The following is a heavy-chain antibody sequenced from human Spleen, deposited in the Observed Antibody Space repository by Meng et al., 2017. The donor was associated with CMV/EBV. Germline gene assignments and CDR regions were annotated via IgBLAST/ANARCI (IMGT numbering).Heavy chain of an antibody. CDR1: GASISSGGNF. CDR3: ARLKDSLHSGFDY. Sequence: TVSGASISSGGNFWHWSRQHPGKGLEWIGSIYFTGSTYYNPSLKSRVTISLDTSMNHFSLKLDSVTAADTAVYYCARLKDSLHSGFDYWGQGALVTVSS. CDR2: IYFTGST. D-gene: IGHD2-15*01. V-gene: IGHV4-31*02. J-gene: IGHJ4*02.